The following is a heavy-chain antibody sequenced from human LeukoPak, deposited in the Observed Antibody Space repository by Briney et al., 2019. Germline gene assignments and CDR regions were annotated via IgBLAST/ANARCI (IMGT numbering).Heavy chain of an antibody. CDR3: ARDLAWGAFDY. V-gene: IGHV3-23*01. Sequence: GGSLRLSCAASGFTFSNHGMNWVRQAPGKGLEWLSGVSPPGGGTYYADSVKGRFTISRDDSKNTLSLQMNSLRVEDTAVYHCARDLAWGAFDYWGQGTLVTVSS. CDR1: GFTFSNHG. D-gene: IGHD7-27*01. J-gene: IGHJ4*02. CDR2: VSPPGGGT.